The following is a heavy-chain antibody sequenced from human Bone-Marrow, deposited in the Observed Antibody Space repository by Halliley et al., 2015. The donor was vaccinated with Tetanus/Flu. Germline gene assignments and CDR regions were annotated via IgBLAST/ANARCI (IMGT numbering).Heavy chain of an antibody. J-gene: IGHJ5*02. CDR1: GGSVSSGGYY. Sequence: LRLSCTVSGGSVSSGGYYWSWIRQHPGKGLEWIGYIYKSGSTYYSTSLKSQATMSLDTSKNQFSLKLSSVTAADTAVYYCARAMGSVKWFDPWGQGTLVTVSS. CDR2: IYKSGST. V-gene: IGHV4-31*02. D-gene: IGHD2-8*02. CDR3: ARAMGSVKWFDP.